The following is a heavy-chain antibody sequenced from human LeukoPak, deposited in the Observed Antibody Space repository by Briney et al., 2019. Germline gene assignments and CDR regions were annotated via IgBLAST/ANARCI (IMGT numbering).Heavy chain of an antibody. V-gene: IGHV4-30-2*01. CDR2: IYHSGST. Sequence: SETLSLTCAVSGGSISSGGYSWSWIRQPPGKGLEWIGYIYHSGSTYYNPSLKSRVTISVDRSKNQFSLKLSSVTAADTAVYYCARGGEQLLWFGELLFDYWGQGTLVTVSS. J-gene: IGHJ4*02. CDR3: ARGGEQLLWFGELLFDY. CDR1: GGSISSGGYS. D-gene: IGHD3-10*01.